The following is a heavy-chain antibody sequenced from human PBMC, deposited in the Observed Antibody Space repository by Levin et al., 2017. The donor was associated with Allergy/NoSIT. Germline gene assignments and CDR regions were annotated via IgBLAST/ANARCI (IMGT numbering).Heavy chain of an antibody. J-gene: IGHJ4*02. CDR3: ARHGSWNFDY. Sequence: LTCAASGFTFRSHWMGWVRQAPGPPPDGFAPLPPSVFAPYSFASVKGRFTVSRDNAKNSLYLQMNSLRAEDTAVYYCARHGSWNFDYWGQGTLVTVSS. D-gene: IGHD6-13*01. V-gene: IGHV3-7*04. CDR2: LPPSVFAP. CDR1: GFTFRSHW.